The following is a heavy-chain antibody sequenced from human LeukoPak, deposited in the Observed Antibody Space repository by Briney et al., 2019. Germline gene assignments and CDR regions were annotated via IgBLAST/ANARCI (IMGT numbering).Heavy chain of an antibody. Sequence: SETLSLTCTVSGGSISSSSYYWGWVRQPPGKGLEWIGSIYYSGSTYYNRSLKSRVTISVDTSKNQFSLKLSSVTAADTAVYYCAPMGVPAATPLGIYNWFDPWGQGTLVTVSS. D-gene: IGHD2-2*01. CDR3: APMGVPAATPLGIYNWFDP. V-gene: IGHV4-39*01. CDR1: GGSISSSSYY. CDR2: IYYSGST. J-gene: IGHJ5*02.